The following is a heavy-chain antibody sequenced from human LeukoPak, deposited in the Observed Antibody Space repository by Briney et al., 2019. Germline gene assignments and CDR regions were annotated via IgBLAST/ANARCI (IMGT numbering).Heavy chain of an antibody. J-gene: IGHJ4*02. D-gene: IGHD7-27*01. Sequence: ASVKVSCKASGYTFTGYHMHWVRQAPGQGLELMGWINTNTGNPTYAQGFTGRFVFSLDTSVSTAYLQISSLKTEDTAVYYCARDNAGDIDYWGQGTLVTVSS. CDR3: ARDNAGDIDY. CDR2: INTNTGNP. CDR1: GYTFTGYH. V-gene: IGHV7-4-1*02.